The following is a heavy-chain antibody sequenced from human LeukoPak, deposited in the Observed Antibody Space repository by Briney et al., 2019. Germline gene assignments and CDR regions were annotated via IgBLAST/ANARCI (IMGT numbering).Heavy chain of an antibody. V-gene: IGHV4-59*08. J-gene: IGHJ3*02. CDR1: GGSISSYY. D-gene: IGHD5-24*01. CDR3: ARHIPRRDGYNPNAFDI. CDR2: IYYSGST. Sequence: ASETLSLTCTVSGGSISSYYWSWIRQPPGKGLEWIGYIYYSGSTNYNASLKSRVTISVDTSKNQFSLKLSSVTAADTAVYYCARHIPRRDGYNPNAFDIWGQGTMVTVSS.